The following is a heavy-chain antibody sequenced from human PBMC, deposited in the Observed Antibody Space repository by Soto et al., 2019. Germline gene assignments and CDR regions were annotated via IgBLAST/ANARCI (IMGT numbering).Heavy chain of an antibody. CDR1: GFTFSSYA. D-gene: IGHD2-21*01. V-gene: IGHV3-23*01. J-gene: IGHJ4*02. CDR2: FSGGRDTT. CDR3: AKATSATCTGSICYSFDF. Sequence: VQLLESGGGLVQPGGSLRLACVASGFTFSSYAMSWVRQAPGQRLEWVATFSGGRDTTWHADSVKGRFTVSRDSSKSTLSLQMNSLRTEDMALYYCAKATSATCTGSICYSFDFWGQGTLVTVSS.